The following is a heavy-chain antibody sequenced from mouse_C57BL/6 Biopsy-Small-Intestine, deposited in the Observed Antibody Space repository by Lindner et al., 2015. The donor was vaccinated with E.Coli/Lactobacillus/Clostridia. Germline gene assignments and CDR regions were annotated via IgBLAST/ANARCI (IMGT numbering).Heavy chain of an antibody. CDR1: GYTFTDYY. Sequence: VQLQESGPELVKPGASVKISCKASGYTFTDYYMNWVKQSHGKSLEWIGDINPNNGGTSYNQKFKGKATLTVDKSSSTAYMELRSLTSEDSAVYYCARRRTGGYFDYWGQGTTLTVSS. J-gene: IGHJ2*01. V-gene: IGHV1-26*01. D-gene: IGHD4-1*01. CDR3: ARRRTGGYFDY. CDR2: INPNNGGT.